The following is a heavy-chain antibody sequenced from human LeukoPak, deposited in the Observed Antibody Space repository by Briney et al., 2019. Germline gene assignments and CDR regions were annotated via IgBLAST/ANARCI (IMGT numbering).Heavy chain of an antibody. CDR1: GYSFIDYY. CDR2: INPKSGGT. CDR3: APATMTFDY. D-gene: IGHD5-24*01. J-gene: IGHJ4*02. V-gene: IGHV1-2*02. Sequence: ASVTVSCKASGYSFIDYYMHWVRQAPGQGLEWMGWINPKSGGTNYAQKFQDRVTMTTDTSISTAYMELSRLTSDDTAVYYCAPATMTFDYWGQGTLVTVSS.